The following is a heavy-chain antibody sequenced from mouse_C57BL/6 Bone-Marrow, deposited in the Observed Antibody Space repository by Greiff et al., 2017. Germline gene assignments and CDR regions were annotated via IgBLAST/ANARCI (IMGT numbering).Heavy chain of an antibody. V-gene: IGHV1-59*01. CDR3: ARKGSFAY. Sequence: VQLQQPGAELVRPGTSVKLSCKASGYTFTSYWMHWVKQRPGQGLEWIGLIDPSDSYTNYTQKFKGKATLAVYTSSSTAYLQLSSLTSEDSAVYYCARKGSFAYWGQGTLVTVSA. CDR1: GYTFTSYW. CDR2: IDPSDSYT. J-gene: IGHJ3*01.